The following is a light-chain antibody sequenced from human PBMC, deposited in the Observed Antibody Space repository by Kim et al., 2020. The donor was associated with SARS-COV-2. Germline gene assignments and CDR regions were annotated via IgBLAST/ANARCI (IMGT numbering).Light chain of an antibody. CDR1: QSVSGYY. CDR2: GAS. Sequence: ERATLSCRASQSVSGYYLAWYPQKPCQAPRLLISGASSRATGIPDRFSGSGSGTDFTLTISSLVPEDFAVYYCQQYGSSPPGVTFGGGTKVDIK. V-gene: IGKV3-20*01. J-gene: IGKJ4*01. CDR3: QQYGSSPPGVT.